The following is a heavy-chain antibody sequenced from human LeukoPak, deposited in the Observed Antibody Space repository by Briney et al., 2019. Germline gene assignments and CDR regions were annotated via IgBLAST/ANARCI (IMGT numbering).Heavy chain of an antibody. CDR2: INPNSGGT. Sequence: ASVKVSCKASGYTFTGYYMHWVRQAPGQGLEWMGWINPNSGGTNYAQKFQGRVTMTRDTSISTAYMELSRLRSDDTAVYYCARDPWDIVVVPAALDAFDIWGQGTMVTVSS. CDR1: GYTFTGYY. D-gene: IGHD2-2*01. V-gene: IGHV1-2*02. J-gene: IGHJ3*02. CDR3: ARDPWDIVVVPAALDAFDI.